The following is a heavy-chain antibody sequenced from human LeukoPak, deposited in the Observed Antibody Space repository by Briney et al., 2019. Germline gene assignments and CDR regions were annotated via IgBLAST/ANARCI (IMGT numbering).Heavy chain of an antibody. D-gene: IGHD3-16*02. CDR2: INHSGST. CDR3: ARGGDYDYVWGSYRSSSFDY. CDR1: GGSFSGYY. V-gene: IGHV4-34*01. J-gene: IGHJ4*02. Sequence: SETLSLTCAVYGGSFSGYYWSWIRQPPGKGLDWIGEINHSGSTNYNPSLKSRVTISVDTSKNQFSLKLSSVTAADTAVYYCARGGDYDYVWGSYRSSSFDYWGQGTLVTVSS.